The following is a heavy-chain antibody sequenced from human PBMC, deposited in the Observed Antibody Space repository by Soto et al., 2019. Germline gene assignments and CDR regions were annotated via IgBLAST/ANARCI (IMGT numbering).Heavy chain of an antibody. CDR1: GYTFTSYG. Sequence: ASVKVSCKASGYTFTSYGISWVRQAPGQGLEWMGWISAYNGNTNYAQKLQGRVTMTTDTSTSTAYMELRSLRSDDTAVYYCARDRYYYDSSGYWGEDAFDIWGQGTMVTVS. D-gene: IGHD3-22*01. J-gene: IGHJ3*02. V-gene: IGHV1-18*01. CDR3: ARDRYYYDSSGYWGEDAFDI. CDR2: ISAYNGNT.